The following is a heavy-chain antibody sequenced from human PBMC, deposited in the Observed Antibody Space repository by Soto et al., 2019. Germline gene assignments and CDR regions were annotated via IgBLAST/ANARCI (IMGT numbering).Heavy chain of an antibody. D-gene: IGHD1-26*01. CDR1: GFTFSSYA. CDR3: AKDYEGATLGWFDP. CDR2: ISGSGGGT. V-gene: IGHV3-23*01. Sequence: PGGSLRLSCAASGFTFSSYAMSWVRQAPGKGLEWVSAISGSGGGTYYADSVKGRFTISRDNSKNTLYLQMNSLRAEDTAVYYCAKDYEGATLGWFDPWGQGTLVTVSS. J-gene: IGHJ5*02.